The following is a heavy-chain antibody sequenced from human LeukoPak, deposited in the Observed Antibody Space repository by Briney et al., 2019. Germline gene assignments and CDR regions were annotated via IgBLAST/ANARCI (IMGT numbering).Heavy chain of an antibody. D-gene: IGHD3-22*01. CDR2: INSDGSST. CDR3: ARHAQGVISFVDY. J-gene: IGHJ4*02. Sequence: GGSLRLSCAASGFTFSSYWMHWVRQAPGKGLVWVSRINSDGSSTSYADSVKGRFTISRDNAKNSLYLQMNSLRAEDTAVYYCARHAQGVISFVDYWGQGTLVTVSS. CDR1: GFTFSSYW. V-gene: IGHV3-74*01.